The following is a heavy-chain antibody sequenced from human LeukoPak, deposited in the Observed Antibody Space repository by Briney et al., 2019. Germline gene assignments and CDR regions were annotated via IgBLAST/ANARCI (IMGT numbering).Heavy chain of an antibody. D-gene: IGHD1-14*01. CDR2: IYYSGST. J-gene: IGHJ6*03. V-gene: IGHV4-39*07. Sequence: TSETLSLTCTVSGGSISSGYNYWDWIRQPPGKGLEWIGSIYYSGSTYYNASLKSRVTISVDTSKNQFSLKLTSVTAADTAVYYCAGIKITYYYYYYYMDVWGKGTTVTVSS. CDR1: GGSISSGYNY. CDR3: AGIKITYYYYYYYMDV.